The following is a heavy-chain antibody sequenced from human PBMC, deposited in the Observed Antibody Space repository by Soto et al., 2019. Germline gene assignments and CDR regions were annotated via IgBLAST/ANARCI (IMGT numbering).Heavy chain of an antibody. CDR1: GFSLSNPKMG. Sequence: QVTLKESGPVLVRPTETLTLTCSVSGFSLSNPKMGVNWIRQPPGKALEWLAHIFSNDEESYSASLKNRLTISKDLSKCQVVLTMTNLDPVDTATYYCARTPNADYDFVSGSYGYAWFDPWGQGTLVTVSS. CDR3: ARTPNADYDFVSGSYGYAWFDP. J-gene: IGHJ5*02. D-gene: IGHD3-16*01. V-gene: IGHV2-26*01. CDR2: IFSNDEE.